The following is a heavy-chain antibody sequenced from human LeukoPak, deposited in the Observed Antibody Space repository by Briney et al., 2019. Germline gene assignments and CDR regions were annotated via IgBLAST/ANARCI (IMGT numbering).Heavy chain of an antibody. D-gene: IGHD3-3*01. Sequence: PSETLSLTCTVSGGSISSGDYYWSWIRQPPGKGLEWIGYIYYSGSTYYNPSLKSRVTISVDTSKNQFSLTLSSVTAADTAVYYCGRTFWYYFDYWGQGALVTVSS. CDR2: IYYSGST. J-gene: IGHJ4*02. CDR3: GRTFWYYFDY. CDR1: GGSISSGDYY. V-gene: IGHV4-30-4*01.